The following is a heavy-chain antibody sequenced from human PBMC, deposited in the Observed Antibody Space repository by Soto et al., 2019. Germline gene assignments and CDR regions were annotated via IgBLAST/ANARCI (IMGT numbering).Heavy chain of an antibody. D-gene: IGHD3-10*01. CDR3: ARDTSRGAYDY. V-gene: IGHV1-18*01. CDR2: INVYNGNT. CDR1: GYTFTSYG. Sequence: QVQLVQSGAEVKKPGASVKVSCKASGYTFTSYGISWVRQAPGQGLEWMGWINVYNGNTNYAQKLQGRVTLTTDTSTSTAYLYLSRLRSDDTAVYFCARDTSRGAYDYWCQGTLVTVSS. J-gene: IGHJ4*02.